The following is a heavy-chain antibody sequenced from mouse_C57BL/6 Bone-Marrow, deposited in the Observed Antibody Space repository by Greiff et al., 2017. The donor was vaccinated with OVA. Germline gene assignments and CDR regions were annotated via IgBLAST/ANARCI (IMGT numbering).Heavy chain of an antibody. CDR3: ARAIRPMDD. V-gene: IGHV5-4*03. CDR2: ISDGGSST. Sequence: EVMLVESGGGLVKPGGSLKLSCAASGFTFSSYAMSWVRQTPEKRLEWVATISDGGSSTYYPDNVKGRFTISRDNAKNNLYLQMSHLKSDDTAMDYCARAIRPMDDWGQGTSVTVSS. CDR1: GFTFSSYA. J-gene: IGHJ4*01.